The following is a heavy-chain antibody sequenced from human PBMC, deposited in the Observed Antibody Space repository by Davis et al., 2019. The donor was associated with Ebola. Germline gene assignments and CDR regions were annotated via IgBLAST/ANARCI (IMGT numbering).Heavy chain of an antibody. CDR1: GYTLREVS. Sequence: ASVKVSCKITGYTLREVSTHWVRQAPGRGLEWLGGFDPEDGEIVYQQKFKGRVTMTEDIVSDTAYMELSSLTSEDTAIYYCAIDKGGYCTGGSCYPTGYLEFWGQGSLVTVSS. CDR2: FDPEDGEI. V-gene: IGHV1-24*01. J-gene: IGHJ4*02. D-gene: IGHD2-15*01. CDR3: AIDKGGYCTGGSCYPTGYLEF.